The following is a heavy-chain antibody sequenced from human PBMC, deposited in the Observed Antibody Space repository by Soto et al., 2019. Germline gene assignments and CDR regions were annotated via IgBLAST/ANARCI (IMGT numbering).Heavy chain of an antibody. Sequence: ASVKVSCKTSGYTFTDHGLSWVRQAPGQGLEWLGWVSPYNGNTKYAQKFQGRVTMTTDTSTRTPYMELRSLRPDDTAVYYCARVIAARPDYGMDVWGQGTTVTVSS. CDR3: ARVIAARPDYGMDV. D-gene: IGHD6-6*01. J-gene: IGHJ6*02. CDR1: GYTFTDHG. V-gene: IGHV1-18*01. CDR2: VSPYNGNT.